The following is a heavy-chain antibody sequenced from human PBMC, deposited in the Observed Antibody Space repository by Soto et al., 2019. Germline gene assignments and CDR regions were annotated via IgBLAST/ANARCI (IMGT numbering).Heavy chain of an antibody. Sequence: QVQLVESGGGVVQPGRSLRLSCAASGFTFSSYAMHWVRQAPGKGLEWVAVISYDGSNKYYADSVKGRFTISRDNSKNTLYLQMNSLRAEDTAVYYCAKDLYNWNYGNAFDIWGQGTMVTVSS. CDR1: GFTFSSYA. D-gene: IGHD1-7*01. CDR2: ISYDGSNK. CDR3: AKDLYNWNYGNAFDI. V-gene: IGHV3-30-3*01. J-gene: IGHJ3*02.